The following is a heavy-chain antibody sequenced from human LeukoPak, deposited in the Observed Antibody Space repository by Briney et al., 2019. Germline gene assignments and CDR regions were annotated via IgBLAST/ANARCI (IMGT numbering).Heavy chain of an antibody. CDR3: STALGGMPTPHP. CDR1: GGTITNYS. D-gene: IGHD3-16*01. J-gene: IGHJ4*02. CDR2: VIPSFGTA. Sequence: SVKVSCKASGGTITNYSFSWARQAPGQGLEWMGSVIPSFGTANYAQKFEGRVTITAEKPTGTNYMELSSLRSEDTAVYFCSTALGGMPTPHPWGQGTLVTVSS. V-gene: IGHV1-69*06.